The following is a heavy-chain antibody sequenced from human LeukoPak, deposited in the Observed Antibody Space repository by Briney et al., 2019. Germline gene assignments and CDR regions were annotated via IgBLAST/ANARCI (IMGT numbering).Heavy chain of an antibody. CDR1: GFTFSSYS. CDR3: AKARLVGDPYYFDY. V-gene: IGHV3-48*04. Sequence: PGGSLRLSCAASGFTFSSYSMNWVRQAPGKGREGVSYISSSSSTIYYADSVKGRFTISRDNAKNSLYLQMNSLRAEDTAVYYCAKARLVGDPYYFDYWGQGTLVTVSS. CDR2: ISSSSSTI. D-gene: IGHD1-26*01. J-gene: IGHJ4*02.